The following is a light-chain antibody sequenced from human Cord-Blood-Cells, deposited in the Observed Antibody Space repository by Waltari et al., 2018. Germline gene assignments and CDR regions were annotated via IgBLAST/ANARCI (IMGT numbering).Light chain of an antibody. Sequence: QSALTQPPSVSGSPGQSITIPCTGTSSDVGGYNYVSRYQQHPGKAPKLMIYDVSNRPSGVSNRFSGSKSGNTASLTISGLQAEDEADYYCSSYTSSSTLVVFGGGTKLTVL. CDR1: SSDVGGYNY. CDR2: DVS. V-gene: IGLV2-14*01. CDR3: SSYTSSSTLVV. J-gene: IGLJ2*01.